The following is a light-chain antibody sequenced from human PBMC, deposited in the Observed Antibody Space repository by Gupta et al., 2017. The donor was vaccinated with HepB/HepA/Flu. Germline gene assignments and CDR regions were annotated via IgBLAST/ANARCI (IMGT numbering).Light chain of an antibody. Sequence: IVMTQSPVPLALPLCEGATINCKSSRNVLHSSTNNNYLAWYQPKPGQPPRLLIYWASTRESGVPDRFGGSGSGTDFTLTISSLQAEDVAVYYCQQYYGNPHTFGLGTKLE. CDR3: QQYYGNPHT. V-gene: IGKV4-1*01. J-gene: IGKJ2*01. CDR2: WAS. CDR1: RNVLHSSTNNNY.